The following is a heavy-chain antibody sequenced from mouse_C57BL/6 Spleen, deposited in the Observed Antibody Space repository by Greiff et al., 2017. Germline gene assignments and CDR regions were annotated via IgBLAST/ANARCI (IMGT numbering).Heavy chain of an antibody. CDR3: ARSVKGYFDY. CDR1: GYTFTSYW. V-gene: IGHV1-64*01. J-gene: IGHJ2*01. D-gene: IGHD1-1*01. Sequence: VQLQQSGPELVKPGASVKISCKASGYTFTSYWMHWVKQRPGQGLEWIGMIHPNSGSTNYNEKFKSKATLTVDKSSSTAYMQLSSLTSEDSAVYYCARSVKGYFDYWGQGTTLTVSS. CDR2: IHPNSGST.